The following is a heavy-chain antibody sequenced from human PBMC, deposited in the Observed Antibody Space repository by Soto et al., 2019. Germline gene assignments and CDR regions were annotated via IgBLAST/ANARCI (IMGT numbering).Heavy chain of an antibody. CDR2: IYYSGET. CDR1: GGSIINSGYY. Sequence: QVQLQQSGPGLVKASQTLSLTCTVSGGSIINSGYYWNWIRQHPGKGLEWVGYIYYSGETSYNPSLKSRLTISVDTSKNRLSLYLLAATATGTAVDYCARDCVVENYYSGMDVGCQGTTVTVSS. J-gene: IGHJ6*02. D-gene: IGHD2-21*01. V-gene: IGHV4-31*03. CDR3: ARDCVVENYYSGMDV.